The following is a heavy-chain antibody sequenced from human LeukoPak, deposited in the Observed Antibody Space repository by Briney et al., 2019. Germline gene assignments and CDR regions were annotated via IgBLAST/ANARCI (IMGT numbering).Heavy chain of an antibody. V-gene: IGHV3-66*01. J-gene: IGHJ4*02. D-gene: IGHD1-1*01. CDR2: IYSGGST. CDR1: GFTVSSNY. CDR3: ARVPTGGYYFDY. Sequence: GGSLRLSCAASGFTVSSNYMSWVRQAPGKGLEWVSVIYSGGSTYYADSVKGRFTISRDNSKKTLYLQINSLRAEDTAVYYCARVPTGGYYFDYWGQGTLVTVSS.